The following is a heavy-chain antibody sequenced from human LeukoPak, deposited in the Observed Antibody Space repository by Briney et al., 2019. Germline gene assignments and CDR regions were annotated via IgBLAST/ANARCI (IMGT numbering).Heavy chain of an antibody. D-gene: IGHD7-27*01. CDR2: IYPGDSDT. V-gene: IGHV5-51*01. J-gene: IGHJ6*02. Sequence: GASLEISCNGSGYSFTSYWIGWVRQMPGKGLEWMGVIYPGDSDTRYSPSFQGQVTISADKSITTAYLQWSSLKASDTAMYYCVRLNRGSAYYYYGMDVWGQGTTVTVSS. CDR1: GYSFTSYW. CDR3: VRLNRGSAYYYYGMDV.